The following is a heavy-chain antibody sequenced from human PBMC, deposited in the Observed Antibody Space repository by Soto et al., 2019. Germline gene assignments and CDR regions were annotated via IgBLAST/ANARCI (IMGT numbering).Heavy chain of an antibody. V-gene: IGHV4-4*07. Sequence: SETLSLTCSVPGGAISSYYWSWVRQPAGKGPEWIGRVFSSGSTNYNASLKSRVTMSIDTSKNEVSLTLRSVTAADTAVYYCARVAFSYFGMDVWGPGTTVTVS. CDR3: ARVAFSYFGMDV. CDR1: GGAISSYY. CDR2: VFSSGST. J-gene: IGHJ6*02. D-gene: IGHD3-3*02.